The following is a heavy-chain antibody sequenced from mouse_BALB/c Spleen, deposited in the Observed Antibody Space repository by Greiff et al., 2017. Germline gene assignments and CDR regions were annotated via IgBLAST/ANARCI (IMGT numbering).Heavy chain of an antibody. D-gene: IGHD2-3*01. CDR3: ARDDGYFHYALDY. CDR2: IDPYNGGT. V-gene: IGHV1S135*01. CDR1: GYAFTSYY. Sequence: VQLQQSGPELVKPGASVKVSCKASGYAFTSYYMYWVKQSHGKSLEWIGYIDPYNGGTSYNQKFKGKATLTVDKSSSTAYMHLNSLTSEDSAVYDCARDDGYFHYALDYWGQGTSVTVSS. J-gene: IGHJ4*01.